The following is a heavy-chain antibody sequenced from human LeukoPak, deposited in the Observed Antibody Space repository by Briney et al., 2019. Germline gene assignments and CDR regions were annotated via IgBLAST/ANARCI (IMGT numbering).Heavy chain of an antibody. CDR2: IYTSGSA. D-gene: IGHD6-13*01. CDR3: ARGTWAAAGTGSYNWFDP. CDR1: GGSFSGYY. Sequence: PSETLSLTCAVYGGSFSGYYWSWIRQPAGKGLEWIGRIYTSGSANYNPSLKSRVTMSVDTSKNQFSLKLSSVTAADTAVYYCARGTWAAAGTGSYNWFDPWGQGTLVTVSS. J-gene: IGHJ5*02. V-gene: IGHV4-59*10.